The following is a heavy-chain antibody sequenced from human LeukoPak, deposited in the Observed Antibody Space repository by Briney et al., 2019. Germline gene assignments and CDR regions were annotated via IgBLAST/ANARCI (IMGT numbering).Heavy chain of an antibody. J-gene: IGHJ6*02. CDR3: ASAVFDYADYGMDV. CDR2: IIPILGIA. CDR1: GYTLTELS. V-gene: IGHV1-69*02. D-gene: IGHD4-17*01. Sequence: EASVKVSCKVSGYTLTELSMHWVRQAPGQGLEWMGRIIPILGIANYAQKFQGRVTITADKSTSTAYMEPSSLRSEDTAVYYCASAVFDYADYGMDVWGQGTTVTVSS.